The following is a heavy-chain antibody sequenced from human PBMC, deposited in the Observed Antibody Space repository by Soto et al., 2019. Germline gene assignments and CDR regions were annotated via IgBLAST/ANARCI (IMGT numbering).Heavy chain of an antibody. CDR3: ARDHTLGFGYDSYFDY. J-gene: IGHJ4*02. Sequence: EVQLVESGGGLVQPGGSLRLSCAASGFTFSSYWMHWVRQAPGKGLVWVSRINSDGSSTSYADSVKGRFTISRDNAKNTLYQQMNSLRAEDTAVYYCARDHTLGFGYDSYFDYWGQGTLVTVSS. CDR2: INSDGSST. CDR1: GFTFSSYW. D-gene: IGHD5-12*01. V-gene: IGHV3-74*01.